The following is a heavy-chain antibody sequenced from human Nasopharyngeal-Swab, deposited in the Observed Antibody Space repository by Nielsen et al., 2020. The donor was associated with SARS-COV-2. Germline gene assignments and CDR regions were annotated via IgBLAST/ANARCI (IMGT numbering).Heavy chain of an antibody. CDR2: INHNERT. Sequence: SETLSLTCSVSGGSFNGFYWNWIRQAPGKGLEWIGEINHNERTNYNPSLKSRIAMLVDTSNNQVSLKVSSVSAGDTAVYYCARAGRVGDAYTGLDVWVQGTTVTVSS. J-gene: IGHJ6*02. CDR1: GGSFNGFY. CDR3: ARAGRVGDAYTGLDV. D-gene: IGHD5-24*01. V-gene: IGHV4-34*01.